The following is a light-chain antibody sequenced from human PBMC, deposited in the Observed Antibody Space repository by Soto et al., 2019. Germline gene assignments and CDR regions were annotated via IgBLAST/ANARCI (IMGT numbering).Light chain of an antibody. V-gene: IGKV1-39*01. CDR3: QQSYSTPWT. CDR1: QSISSY. CDR2: AAS. J-gene: IGKJ1*01. Sequence: DIQMTQSPSSLSASVGDRVTITCRASQSISSYLNWYQQKPGKAPKLLIYAASSLQSGVPSRFSGSGSGTDFSLTIISLQPEDFATYCSQQSYSTPWTFGQGTKVEIK.